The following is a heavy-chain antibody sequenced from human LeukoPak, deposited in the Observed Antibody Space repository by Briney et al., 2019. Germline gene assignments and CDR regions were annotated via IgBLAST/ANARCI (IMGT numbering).Heavy chain of an antibody. J-gene: IGHJ3*02. CDR3: ARHFSHYYGKYAFDI. Sequence: SQTLSLTCTVSGGSISSGGYYWSWIRQHPGKGLEWIGYIYYSGSTYYNPSLKSRVTISVDTSKNQFSLKLSSVTAADTAVYYCARHFSHYYGKYAFDIWGQGTMVTVSS. V-gene: IGHV4-31*03. CDR1: GGSISSGGYY. D-gene: IGHD3-10*01. CDR2: IYYSGST.